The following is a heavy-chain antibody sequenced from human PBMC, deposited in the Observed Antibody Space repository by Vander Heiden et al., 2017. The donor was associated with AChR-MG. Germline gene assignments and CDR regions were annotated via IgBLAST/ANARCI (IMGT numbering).Heavy chain of an antibody. CDR3: ARNPSNWNYVGWFDP. J-gene: IGHJ5*02. Sequence: QVQLQESGPGLVTPSQTLSLTCTVSGGSISSGGYYWSWIRQHPGKGLEWIGYIYYSGSTYYNPSLKSRVTISVDTSKNQFSLKLSSVTAADTAVYYCARNPSNWNYVGWFDPWGQGTLVTVSS. CDR2: IYYSGST. D-gene: IGHD1-7*01. V-gene: IGHV4-31*03. CDR1: GGSISSGGYY.